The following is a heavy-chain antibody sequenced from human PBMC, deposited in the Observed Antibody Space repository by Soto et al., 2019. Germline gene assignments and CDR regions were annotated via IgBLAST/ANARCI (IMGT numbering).Heavy chain of an antibody. V-gene: IGHV3-48*01. CDR3: ARELTMVRGVMDPEYYFDY. J-gene: IGHJ4*02. Sequence: GGSLRLSCAASGFTFSSYSMNWVRQAPGKGLEWVSYISSSSSTIYYADSVKGRFTISRDNAKNSLYLQMNSLRAEDTAVYYCARELTMVRGVMDPEYYFDYWGQGTLVTVSS. D-gene: IGHD3-10*01. CDR1: GFTFSSYS. CDR2: ISSSSSTI.